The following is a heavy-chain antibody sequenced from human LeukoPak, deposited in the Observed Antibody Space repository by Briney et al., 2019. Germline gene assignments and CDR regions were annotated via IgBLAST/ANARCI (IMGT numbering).Heavy chain of an antibody. CDR1: GYTFTSYG. CDR2: ISAYNGNT. J-gene: IGHJ1*01. CDR3: ARASDLWFGELSHAEYFQH. V-gene: IGHV1-18*04. D-gene: IGHD3-10*01. Sequence: ASVKVSCKASGYTFTSYGISWVRQAPGQGLEWMGWISAYNGNTSYAQKLQGRVTMTTDTSTSTAYMELRSLRSDDTAVYYCARASDLWFGELSHAEYFQHWGQGTLVTVSS.